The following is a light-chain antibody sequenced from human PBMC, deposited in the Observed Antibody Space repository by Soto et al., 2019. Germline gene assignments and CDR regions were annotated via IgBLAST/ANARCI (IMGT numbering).Light chain of an antibody. Sequence: EIVMTQSPATLSVSPGERATLSCRASQRISNNLAWYHQKPGQTPRLLIYGASTRATGIPARFSGSASGTEFTLTISSLQSEDFAVYYCQQYNNWPLTFGQGTKLQIK. J-gene: IGKJ2*01. V-gene: IGKV3-15*01. CDR2: GAS. CDR3: QQYNNWPLT. CDR1: QRISNN.